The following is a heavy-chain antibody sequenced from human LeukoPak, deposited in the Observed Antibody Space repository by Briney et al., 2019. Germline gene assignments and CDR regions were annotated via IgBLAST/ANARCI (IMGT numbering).Heavy chain of an antibody. Sequence: PVGSLRLSCAASGFTFSSYSMNWVRQAPGKGLEWVSFISSSSSPIYYADSVKGRFTISRDNAKNSVYLQMNSLRDEDTAVYYCARGGLEWLSYWGQGTLVTVSS. CDR3: ARGGLEWLSY. CDR1: GFTFSSYS. CDR2: ISSSSSPI. J-gene: IGHJ4*02. V-gene: IGHV3-48*02. D-gene: IGHD6-19*01.